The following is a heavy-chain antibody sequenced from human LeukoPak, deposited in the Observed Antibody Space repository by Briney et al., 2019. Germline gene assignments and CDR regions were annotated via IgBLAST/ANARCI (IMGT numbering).Heavy chain of an antibody. CDR3: ARSDYFHN. CDR1: GFTFDDYA. CDR2: SKYDGSTK. D-gene: IGHD3-10*01. J-gene: IGHJ3*01. V-gene: IGHV3-20*04. Sequence: GRSLRLSCAASGFTFDDYAMHWVRQAPGKGLMWVSQSKYDGSTKSYAASVRGRFTISRDNAKNTLYLHMDSLRAEDTAVYYCARSDYFHNWGQGTMVVVSA.